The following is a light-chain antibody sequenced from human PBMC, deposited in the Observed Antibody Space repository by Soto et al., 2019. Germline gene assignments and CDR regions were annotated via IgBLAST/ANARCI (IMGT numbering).Light chain of an antibody. J-gene: IGLJ2*01. CDR3: NSYTRTIDLRI. CDR2: DVS. Sequence: QSALTQPASVSGSPGQSITISCTGTSSDIGSYNWVSWYQQYPGQAPKVIIYDVSKRASGVSDRFSASKSGNTASLTISGLQAEDEADYYCNSYTRTIDLRIFGGGTKVTVL. CDR1: SSDIGSYNW. V-gene: IGLV2-14*01.